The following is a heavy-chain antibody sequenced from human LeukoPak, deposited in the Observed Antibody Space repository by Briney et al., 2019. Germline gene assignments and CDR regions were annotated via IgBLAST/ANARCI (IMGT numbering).Heavy chain of an antibody. D-gene: IGHD2-21*02. CDR1: GFTFSNAW. Sequence: GGSLRLSCAASGFTFSNAWMSWVRQAPGKGLEWVGRIKSKTDGGTTDYAAPVKGRFTISRDDSKNTLYLQMNSLKTEDTAVYYCTTDLGRVVVTAIPYYYYGMAVWGQGTTVSVSS. V-gene: IGHV3-15*01. CDR3: TTDLGRVVVTAIPYYYYGMAV. CDR2: IKSKTDGGTT. J-gene: IGHJ6*02.